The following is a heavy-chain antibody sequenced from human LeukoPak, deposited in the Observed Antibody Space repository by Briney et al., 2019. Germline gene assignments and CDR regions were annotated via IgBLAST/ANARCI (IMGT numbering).Heavy chain of an antibody. Sequence: SETLSLTCAVYGGSFSGYYWSWIRQPPGKGLEWIGEINHSGSTNYNPSLKSRVTISVDTSKNQFSLKLSSVTAADTAVYYCARGPHTYYYGSGSFYYYYMDVWGKGTTVTVSS. CDR3: ARGPHTYYYGSGSFYYYYMDV. CDR2: INHSGST. D-gene: IGHD3-10*01. CDR1: GGSFSGYY. V-gene: IGHV4-34*01. J-gene: IGHJ6*03.